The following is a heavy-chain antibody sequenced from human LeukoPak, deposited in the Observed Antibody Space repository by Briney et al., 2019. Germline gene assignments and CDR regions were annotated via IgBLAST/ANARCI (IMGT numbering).Heavy chain of an antibody. D-gene: IGHD2-2*01. CDR1: GFTFDDYG. CDR2: INWNGGST. V-gene: IGHV3-20*04. CDR3: ARRYCSGADCYGGDSYYYMDV. Sequence: PGGSLRLSCAAFGFTFDDYGMSWVRQAPGKGLEWGSGINWNGGSTGYADSVKGRFTIARDNAKNSLYLQMNSMRDADTALYYCARRYCSGADCYGGDSYYYMDVWGKGTTVTISS. J-gene: IGHJ6*03.